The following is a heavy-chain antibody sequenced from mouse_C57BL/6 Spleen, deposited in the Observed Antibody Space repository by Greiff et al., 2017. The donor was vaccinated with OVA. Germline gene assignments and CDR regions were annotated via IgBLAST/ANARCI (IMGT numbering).Heavy chain of an antibody. Sequence: QVQLQQPGAELVMPGASVKLSCTASGYTFTSYWMHWVKQRPGQGLEWIGEIDPSDSYTNYNQKFKGKSTLTVDKSSSTAYMQLSSLTSEDSAVYYCARSRGYYGTPFAYWGQGTLVTVSA. CDR3: ARSRGYYGTPFAY. CDR1: GYTFTSYW. D-gene: IGHD1-1*01. J-gene: IGHJ3*01. V-gene: IGHV1-69*01. CDR2: IDPSDSYT.